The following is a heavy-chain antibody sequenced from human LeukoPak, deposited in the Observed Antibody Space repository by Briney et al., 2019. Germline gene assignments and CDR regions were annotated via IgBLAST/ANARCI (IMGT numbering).Heavy chain of an antibody. CDR3: ASVRRYCSSTSCYFFAFGI. V-gene: IGHV4-4*07. CDR1: GGSISSYY. Sequence: SETLSLTCTVSGGSISSYYWSWIRQPAGKGLEWIGRIYTSGSTNYNPSLKSRVTMSVDTSKNQFSLKLSSVTAADTAVYYCASVRRYCSSTSCYFFAFGIWGQGTMVTVSS. CDR2: IYTSGST. D-gene: IGHD2-2*01. J-gene: IGHJ3*02.